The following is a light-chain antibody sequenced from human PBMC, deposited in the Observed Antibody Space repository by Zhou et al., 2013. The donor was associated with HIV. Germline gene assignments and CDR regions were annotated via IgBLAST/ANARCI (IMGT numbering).Light chain of an antibody. CDR1: QSVNRN. CDR2: DAS. CDR3: QQRVSWPIT. V-gene: IGKV3-11*01. Sequence: EIVMTQSPATLSVSPGERVTLYCRASQSVNRNLAWYQQKPGQAPRLLIHDASNRATGVPARFSGSGSGTDYTLTISSLEPEDFAFYYCQQRVSWPITFGQGTRLDIK. J-gene: IGKJ5*01.